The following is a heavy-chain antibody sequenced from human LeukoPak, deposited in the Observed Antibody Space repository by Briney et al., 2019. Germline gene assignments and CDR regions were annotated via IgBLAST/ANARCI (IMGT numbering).Heavy chain of an antibody. CDR3: ARDRPKHYDFWSGYYPLDY. V-gene: IGHV4-4*07. CDR2: IYTSGST. Sequence: SETLSLTCTVSGGSISSYYWSWIRQPAGKGLEWIGRIYTSGSTNYNPSLKSRVTMSVDTSKNQFSLKLSSVTAADTAVYYCARDRPKHYDFWSGYYPLDYWGQGTLVTVSP. J-gene: IGHJ4*02. CDR1: GGSISSYY. D-gene: IGHD3-3*01.